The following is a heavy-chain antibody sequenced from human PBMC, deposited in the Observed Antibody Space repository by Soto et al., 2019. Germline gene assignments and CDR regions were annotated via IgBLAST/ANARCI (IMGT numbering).Heavy chain of an antibody. V-gene: IGHV3-48*02. J-gene: IGHJ5*02. CDR3: ARERDIVVVVAAIWFDP. CDR1: GCTFSSYS. D-gene: IGHD2-15*01. CDR2: ISSSSSTI. Sequence: GGSLRLSCAASGCTFSSYSMNWVRQAPGKGLEWVSYISSSSSTIYYADSVKGRFTISRDNAKNSPYLQMNSLRDEDTAVYYCARERDIVVVVAAIWFDPWGQGTLVTVSS.